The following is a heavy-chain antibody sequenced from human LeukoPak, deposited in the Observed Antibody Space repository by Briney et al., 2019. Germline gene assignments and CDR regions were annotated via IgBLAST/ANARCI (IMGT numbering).Heavy chain of an antibody. D-gene: IGHD3-10*01. J-gene: IGHJ4*02. V-gene: IGHV3-21*01. Sequence: GGSLRLSCAASGFTFSSYSMNWVRQAPGKGLEWVSSISSSSSYIYYADSVKGRFTISRDNAKNSLYLQMNSLRAEDTAVYYCARDVSFRSMVPEAGDYWGQGTLVTVSS. CDR1: GFTFSSYS. CDR3: ARDVSFRSMVPEAGDY. CDR2: ISSSSSYI.